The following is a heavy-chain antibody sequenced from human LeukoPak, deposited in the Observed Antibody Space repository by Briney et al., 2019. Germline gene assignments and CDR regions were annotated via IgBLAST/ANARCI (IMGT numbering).Heavy chain of an antibody. CDR3: AKDSSSWYDYYYGMDV. J-gene: IGHJ6*02. CDR1: GFTFSSYG. V-gene: IGHV3-30*18. CDR2: ISYDGSNK. Sequence: GGSLRLSCAASGFTFSSYGMHWVRQAPGKGLEWVAVISYDGSNKYYADSVKGRFTISRDNSKNTLYLQMNSLRAEDTAVYYCAKDSSSWYDYYYGMDVWGQGTTVTVSS. D-gene: IGHD6-13*01.